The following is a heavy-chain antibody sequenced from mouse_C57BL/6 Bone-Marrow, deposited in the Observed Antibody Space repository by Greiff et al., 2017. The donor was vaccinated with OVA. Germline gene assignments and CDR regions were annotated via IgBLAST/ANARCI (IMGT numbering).Heavy chain of an antibody. CDR2: ISGGGGNT. Sequence: EVRLVESGGGLVKPGGSLKLSCAASGFTFSSYTMSWVRQTPEKRLEWVATISGGGGNTYYPDSVKGRFTISRDNAKNTLYLQMSSLRSEDTALYYCARRVLFDYWGQGTTLTVSS. V-gene: IGHV5-9*01. CDR1: GFTFSSYT. CDR3: ARRVLFDY. J-gene: IGHJ2*01.